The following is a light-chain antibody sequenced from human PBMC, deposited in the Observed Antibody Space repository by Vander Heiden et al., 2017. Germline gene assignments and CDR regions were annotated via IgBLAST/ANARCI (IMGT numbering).Light chain of an antibody. J-gene: IGKJ4*01. CDR2: EVS. CDR3: MQSIQLRGIT. V-gene: IGKV2D-29*01. Sequence: DSELTATLRSLLVTPGQPASIPCKTSRSLLHSDRKSDLFWYLQKPGQPPHLLMYEVSYRCSSVPGTFRSSGSATNYTLKTSRMAAQDVGVYYCMQSIQLRGITFGGGTKVEIK. CDR1: RSLLHSDRKSD.